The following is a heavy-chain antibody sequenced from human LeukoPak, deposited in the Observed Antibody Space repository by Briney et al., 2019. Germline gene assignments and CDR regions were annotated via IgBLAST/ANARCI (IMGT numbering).Heavy chain of an antibody. CDR2: IYYSGST. D-gene: IGHD6-6*01. CDR1: GGSISSYY. J-gene: IGHJ6*03. Sequence: PSETLSLTCTVSGGSISSYYWSWIRQPPGKGLEWIGYIYYSGSTNYNPSLKSRVTISVDTSKNQFSLKLSSVTAADTAVYYCARERGAARSARLIGCYMDVWGKGTTVTVSS. CDR3: ARERGAARSARLIGCYMDV. V-gene: IGHV4-59*12.